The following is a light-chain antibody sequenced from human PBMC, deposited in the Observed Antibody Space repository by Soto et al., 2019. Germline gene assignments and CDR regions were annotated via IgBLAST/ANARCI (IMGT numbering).Light chain of an antibody. CDR3: QQFGSSPWT. J-gene: IGKJ1*01. V-gene: IGKV3-20*01. Sequence: EIVLTQSPATLSLSPGERATLSCRASQSLSSTYLAWYQHRPGQAPRLLIYGASSRATGIPDRFSGSGSGTDFTLTINRLEPEDFALYYCQQFGSSPWTFGQGTKVEI. CDR1: QSLSSTY. CDR2: GAS.